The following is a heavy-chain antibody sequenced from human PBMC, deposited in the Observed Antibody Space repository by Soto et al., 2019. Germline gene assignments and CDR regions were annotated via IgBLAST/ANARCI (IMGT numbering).Heavy chain of an antibody. CDR3: AKELTLWFGEAMDV. CDR2: ISWNSGSI. D-gene: IGHD3-10*01. CDR1: GFTFDDYA. V-gene: IGHV3-9*01. J-gene: IGHJ6*03. Sequence: GGSLRLSCAASGFTFDDYAMHWVRQAPGKGLEWVSGISWNSGSIGYADSVKGRFTISRDNAKNSLYLQMNSLRAEDTALYYCAKELTLWFGEAMDVWGKGTTVTVSS.